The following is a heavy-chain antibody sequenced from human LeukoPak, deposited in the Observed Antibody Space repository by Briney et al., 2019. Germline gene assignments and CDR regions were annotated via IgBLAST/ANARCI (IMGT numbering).Heavy chain of an antibody. CDR1: GGSISSYY. V-gene: IGHV4-4*09. CDR3: ARGRPRYCSSTSCYPGIGYYYYMDV. CDR2: IYTSGST. D-gene: IGHD2-2*01. Sequence: SESLSLTCTVSGGSISSYYWSWIRQPPGKGLEWIGYIYTSGSTNYNPSLKSRVTISVDTSKNQFSLKLSSVTAADTAVYYCARGRPRYCSSTSCYPGIGYYYYMDVWGKGTTVTVSS. J-gene: IGHJ6*03.